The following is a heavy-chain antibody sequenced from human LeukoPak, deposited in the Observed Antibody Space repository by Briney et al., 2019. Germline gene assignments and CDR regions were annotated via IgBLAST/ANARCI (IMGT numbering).Heavy chain of an antibody. J-gene: IGHJ4*02. CDR3: ARSAPPVTSYYFDS. V-gene: IGHV4-4*07. CDR2: IYTSGST. Sequence: SETLSLTCTVSGGLSSNYYWSWIRQPAGKGLEWIGRIYTSGSTDYNPSLKSRVTMSRDTSKNQISLKLSSVTAADTAVYYCARSAPPVTSYYFDSWGQGTLVTVSS. CDR1: GGLSSNYY. D-gene: IGHD4-17*01.